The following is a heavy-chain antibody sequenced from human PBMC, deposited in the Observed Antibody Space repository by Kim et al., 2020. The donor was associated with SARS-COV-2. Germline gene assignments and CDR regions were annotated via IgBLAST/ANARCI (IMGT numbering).Heavy chain of an antibody. V-gene: IGHV3-30*18. CDR1: GFTFSSYG. CDR2: ISYDGSNK. J-gene: IGHJ4*02. D-gene: IGHD3-22*01. CDR3: AKDSRRITMMVVVITGIDY. Sequence: GGSLRLSCAASGFTFSSYGMHWVRQAPGKGLEWVAVISYDGSNKYYADSVKGRFTISRDNSKNTLYLQMNSLRAEDTAVYYCAKDSRRITMMVVVITGIDYCGAGTLVTVSS.